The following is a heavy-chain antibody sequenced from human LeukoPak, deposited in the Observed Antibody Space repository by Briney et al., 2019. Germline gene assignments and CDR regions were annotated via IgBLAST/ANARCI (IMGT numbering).Heavy chain of an antibody. CDR1: GFTFRNFG. CDR3: AKEKDYCVSASCDY. CDR2: VSCDGKIT. J-gene: IGHJ4*02. Sequence: GESLRLSCAASGFTFRNFGMHWVRQAPGKGLEWVAVVSCDGKITHYADSVKGRFTIGRDNTQNTLYLQMTSLRGEDTALYYCAKEKDYCVSASCDYWGQGTQVTVSP. V-gene: IGHV3-30*18. D-gene: IGHD3-10*01.